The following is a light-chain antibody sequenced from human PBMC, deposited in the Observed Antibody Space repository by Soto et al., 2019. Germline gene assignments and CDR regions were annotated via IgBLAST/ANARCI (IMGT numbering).Light chain of an antibody. Sequence: IVMAQSPTTLSVSPGVRGIAPTRPKENVGNNLAWYQHIAGAPPRLLIYRTSTSCPGVTAMSSGVVSGTEFTLAISGLQSNDFDLFFCKHYYKWPLNFGGGTKVDIK. V-gene: IGKV3-15*01. CDR2: RTS. CDR1: ENVGNN. CDR3: KHYYKWPLN. J-gene: IGKJ4*01.